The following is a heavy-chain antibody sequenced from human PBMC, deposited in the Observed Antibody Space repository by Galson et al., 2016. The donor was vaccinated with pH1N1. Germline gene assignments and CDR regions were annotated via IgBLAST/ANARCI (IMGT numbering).Heavy chain of an antibody. J-gene: IGHJ4*02. CDR2: IGASGATT. CDR3: AKLPGADIWYDY. CDR1: GFAFSTYG. D-gene: IGHD6-13*01. V-gene: IGHV3-23*01. Sequence: SLRLSCAASGFAFSTYGMYWVRQAQGKGLEWVSAIGASGATTYYADSVKGRFTISRDNSKNMMYLQMNSLKAEDSALYYCAKLPGADIWYDYWGQGIHVTVSS.